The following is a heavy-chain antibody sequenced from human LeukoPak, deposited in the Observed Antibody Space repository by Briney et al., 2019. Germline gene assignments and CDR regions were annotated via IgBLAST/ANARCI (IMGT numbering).Heavy chain of an antibody. CDR3: ARNYGDLDY. CDR2: IHPSSGGT. V-gene: IGHV1-2*06. Sequence: ATVKVSCKASGYIFTAYYIHWVRQAPGQGLEWVGRIHPSSGGTEYAQNFQGRVTVTRDTSITTAYMELNRLTSDDTAVYYCARNYGDLDYWGQGTLVTVSS. D-gene: IGHD4-17*01. J-gene: IGHJ4*02. CDR1: GYIFTAYY.